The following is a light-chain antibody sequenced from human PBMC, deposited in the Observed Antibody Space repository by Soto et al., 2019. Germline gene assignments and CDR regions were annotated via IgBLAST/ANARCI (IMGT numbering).Light chain of an antibody. CDR3: QHYNGSPRT. CDR2: GVI. CDR1: QAVNSYY. V-gene: IGKV3-20*01. Sequence: ETVLTQSPGTVSLSPGDRVTLSCTTSQAVNSYYLAWYQQTPGQPHRLLNYGVINRATGLPDRFSGSGAGTYFTITSSRLAPENSAVYCCQHYNGSPRTFGQGTNLEI. J-gene: IGKJ2*01.